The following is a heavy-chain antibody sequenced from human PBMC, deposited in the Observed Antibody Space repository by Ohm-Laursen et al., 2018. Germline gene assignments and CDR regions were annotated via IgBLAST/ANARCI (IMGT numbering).Heavy chain of an antibody. CDR2: IYYSGST. J-gene: IGHJ3*02. Sequence: PGTLSLTCTVSGGSVSSGSYYWSWIRQPPGKGLEWIGYIYYSGSTNYNPSLKSRVTISVDTSKNQFSLKLSSVTAADTAVYYCASRHYYDSSGYPSSAFDIWGQGTMVTVSS. V-gene: IGHV4-61*01. CDR1: GGSVSSGSYY. D-gene: IGHD3-22*01. CDR3: ASRHYYDSSGYPSSAFDI.